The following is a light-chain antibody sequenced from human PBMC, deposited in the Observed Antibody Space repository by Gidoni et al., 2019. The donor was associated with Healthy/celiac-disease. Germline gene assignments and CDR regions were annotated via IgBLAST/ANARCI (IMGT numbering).Light chain of an antibody. CDR2: DAS. Sequence: DIVLTQSPATLSLSPGERATLSCRDSQSVSSYLAWYQQKPGQAPRLLIYDASNRATGIPARFSGRGSGTDFTLTISSLEPEDFAVYYCQQRSNWPRTFGGGTKVEIK. J-gene: IGKJ4*01. CDR3: QQRSNWPRT. V-gene: IGKV3-11*01. CDR1: QSVSSY.